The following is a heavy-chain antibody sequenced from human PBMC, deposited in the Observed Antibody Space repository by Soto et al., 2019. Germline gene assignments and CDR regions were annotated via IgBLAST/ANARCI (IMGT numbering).Heavy chain of an antibody. Sequence: EVQLVESGGGMVMPGGSLRLSCAASGFTFSDAWMTWIRQAPGKGLQCVGRIKRKIDDETTDYAAPVKGRFTISRDDSKNTLYLQMNSLKVEDTAMYYCVTDRGGGMDVWGQGTTVTVSS. V-gene: IGHV3-15*01. J-gene: IGHJ6*01. D-gene: IGHD3-10*01. CDR2: IKRKIDDETT. CDR3: VTDRGGGMDV. CDR1: GFTFSDAW.